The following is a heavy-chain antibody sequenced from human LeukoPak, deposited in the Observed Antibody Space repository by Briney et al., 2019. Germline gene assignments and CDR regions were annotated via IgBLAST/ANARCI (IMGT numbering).Heavy chain of an antibody. V-gene: IGHV4-4*08. CDR3: ARARACSSTSCHRTEYFQH. CDR2: IYTSGST. Sequence: SETLSLTCTVSGGSISSYYWSWIRQPPGKGLEWIGRIYTSGSTNYNPSLKSRVTISVDTSKNQFSLKLSSVTAADTAVYYCARARACSSTSCHRTEYFQHWGQGTLVTVSS. CDR1: GGSISSYY. D-gene: IGHD2-2*01. J-gene: IGHJ1*01.